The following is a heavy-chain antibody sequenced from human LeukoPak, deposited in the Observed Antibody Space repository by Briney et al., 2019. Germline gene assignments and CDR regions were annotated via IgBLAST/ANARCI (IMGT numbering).Heavy chain of an antibody. D-gene: IGHD2-2*01. V-gene: IGHV3-11*04. CDR3: ARVDCSSTSCYEFNY. CDR2: IRSSGSTI. Sequence: GGSLRLSCAASGFTFSDYYMSWIRQAPGKGLEWVSYIRSSGSTIYYADSVKGRFTISRNNAKNSLYLQMNSLRAEDTAVYYCARVDCSSTSCYEFNYWGQGTLVTVSS. J-gene: IGHJ4*02. CDR1: GFTFSDYY.